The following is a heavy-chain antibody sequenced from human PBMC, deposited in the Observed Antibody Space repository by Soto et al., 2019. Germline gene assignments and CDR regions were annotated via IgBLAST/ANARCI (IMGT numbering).Heavy chain of an antibody. V-gene: IGHV3-53*01. CDR2: IYSGGST. CDR1: GFTVSSNY. CDR3: ARQLTGYPNALDY. Sequence: GGSLRLSCAASGFTVSSNYMSWVRQAPGKGLEWVSVIYSGGSTYYADSVKGRFTISRDNSKNTLYLQMNSLRAEDTAVYYCARQLTGYPNALDYWGQGTLVTVS. D-gene: IGHD3-9*01. J-gene: IGHJ4*02.